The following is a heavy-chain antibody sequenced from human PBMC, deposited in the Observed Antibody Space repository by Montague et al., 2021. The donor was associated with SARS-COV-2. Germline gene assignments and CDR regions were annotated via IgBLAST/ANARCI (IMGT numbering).Heavy chain of an antibody. Sequence: SETLSLTCAVHGTSFSSYYWNWIRQPPGKGLEWIGEIHHGGSTKYSPSLKSRVTISADTSKNQFSLKLTSVAAADTAVYYCARLRDGVVPSPILGVGPYYSSYYMDVWGRGTTVTVSS. V-gene: IGHV4-34*01. CDR1: GTSFSSYY. CDR3: ARLRDGVVPSPILGVGPYYSSYYMDV. J-gene: IGHJ6*03. D-gene: IGHD3-10*01. CDR2: IHHGGST.